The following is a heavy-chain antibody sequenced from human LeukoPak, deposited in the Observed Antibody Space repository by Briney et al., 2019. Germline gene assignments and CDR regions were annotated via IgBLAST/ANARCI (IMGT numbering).Heavy chain of an antibody. V-gene: IGHV4-30-2*01. CDR1: GGSISSGGYS. CDR2: IYHSGST. D-gene: IGHD3-9*01. J-gene: IGHJ2*01. Sequence: PSQTLSLTCAVSGGSISSGGYSWSWIRQPPGKGLEWIGYIYHSGSTYYNPSLKSRVTISVDGSKNQFSLKLSSVTAADTAVYYCARHLGYYDILTGYYKPHWYFDLWGRGTLVTVSS. CDR3: ARHLGYYDILTGYYKPHWYFDL.